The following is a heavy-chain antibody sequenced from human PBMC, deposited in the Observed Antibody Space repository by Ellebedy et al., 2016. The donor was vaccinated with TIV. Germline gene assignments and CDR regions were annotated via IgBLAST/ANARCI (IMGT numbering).Heavy chain of an antibody. CDR1: GFTFSNAW. CDR2: IKSKIDGGTT. V-gene: IGHV3-15*01. CDR3: TTDRRGSYYVPFDV. J-gene: IGHJ3*01. Sequence: GESLKISCAASGFTFSNAWMSWVRQAPGKGLEWVGLIKSKIDGGTTDYAAPVKGRFTISRVDSQNTLYLQMNSLTTEDTAVYYCTTDRRGSYYVPFDVWGQGTMVTVSS. D-gene: IGHD1-26*01.